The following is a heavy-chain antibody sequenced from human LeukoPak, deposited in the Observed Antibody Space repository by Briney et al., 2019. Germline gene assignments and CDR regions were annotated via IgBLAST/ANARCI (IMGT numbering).Heavy chain of an antibody. Sequence: GASVKVSCKASGYTFNTYGISWVRQAPGQGLEWMGWISTYNGNTNYAQKFQGRLTMTTDTSTSTAYMELRSLRSDDTAVYYCATRDGYNFGGYWGQGTLVTVSS. CDR3: ATRDGYNFGGY. CDR2: ISTYNGNT. J-gene: IGHJ4*02. CDR1: GYTFNTYG. D-gene: IGHD5-24*01. V-gene: IGHV1-18*01.